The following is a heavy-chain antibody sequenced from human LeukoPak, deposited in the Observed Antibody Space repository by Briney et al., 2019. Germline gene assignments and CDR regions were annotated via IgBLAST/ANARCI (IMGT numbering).Heavy chain of an antibody. CDR2: ISNSGSTV. J-gene: IGHJ6*02. Sequence: GGSLRLSCAASGFSFSDYYMTWLRQAPGKGLEWLSYISNSGSTVFYADSVKGRFTVSRDNAKRSLYLQIESLRDDDTAVYHCALGTINKDYYFGMDVWGQGTTVTVSS. CDR3: ALGTINKDYYFGMDV. V-gene: IGHV3-11*01. D-gene: IGHD2-8*01. CDR1: GFSFSDYY.